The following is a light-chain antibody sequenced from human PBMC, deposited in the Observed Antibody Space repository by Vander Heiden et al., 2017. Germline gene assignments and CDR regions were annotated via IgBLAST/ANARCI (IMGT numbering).Light chain of an antibody. CDR1: QSVSSSY. V-gene: IGKV3D-20*01. CDR3: QQYGSSP. J-gene: IGKJ4*01. Sequence: ENVLTQPPATLSLSPGERATLSCGASQSVSSSYLAWYQQKPGLAPRLLIYDASSRATGIPDRFSGSGSGTDFTLTISRLEPEDFAVYYCQQYGSSPFGGGTKVEIK. CDR2: DAS.